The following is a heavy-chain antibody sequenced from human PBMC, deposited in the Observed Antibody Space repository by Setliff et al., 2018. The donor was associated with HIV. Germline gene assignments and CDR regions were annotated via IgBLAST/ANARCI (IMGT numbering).Heavy chain of an antibody. Sequence: ETLSLTCAAYGGPFTNHGWNWIRQSPGKGLEWIGEIDNRGGTNYNPSFKSRSTMSVDTSKTQFSLQLSSVTAADTALYYCARGWSSGWYNWFDPWGQGTLVTVSS. CDR1: GGPFTNHG. V-gene: IGHV4-34*01. CDR3: ARGWSSGWYNWFDP. J-gene: IGHJ5*02. D-gene: IGHD6-19*01. CDR2: IDNRGGT.